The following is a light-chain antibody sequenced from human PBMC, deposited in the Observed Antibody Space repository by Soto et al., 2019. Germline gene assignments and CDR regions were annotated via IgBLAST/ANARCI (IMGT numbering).Light chain of an antibody. CDR2: KAS. J-gene: IGKJ1*01. CDR1: QTISSW. CDR3: QHYNSYSEA. V-gene: IGKV1-5*03. Sequence: DIQMNQSPSTLSGSVGDRVTITCRASQTISSWLAWYQQKPGKAPKPLIYKASTLKSGVPSRFSGSGSGTEFTLTISSLQPDDFATYYCQHYNSYSEAFGQGTKVDIK.